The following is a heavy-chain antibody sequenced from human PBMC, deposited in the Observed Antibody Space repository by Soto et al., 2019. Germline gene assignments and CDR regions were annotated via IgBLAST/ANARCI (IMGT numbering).Heavy chain of an antibody. CDR3: ARGPSSSSFYYYYYMDV. J-gene: IGHJ6*03. CDR1: AFTFSSYS. V-gene: IGHV3-48*01. D-gene: IGHD6-6*01. CDR2: ISSSSSTI. Sequence: SLRLSCAASAFTFSSYSMNWVRQAPGQGLEWVSYISSSSSTIYYADSVKGRFTISRDNAKNSLYLQMNSLRAEDTAVYYCARGPSSSSFYYYYYMDVSGKGTTVTVSS.